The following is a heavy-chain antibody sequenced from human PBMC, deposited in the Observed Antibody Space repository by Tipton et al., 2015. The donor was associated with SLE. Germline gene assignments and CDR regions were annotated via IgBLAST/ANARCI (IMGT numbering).Heavy chain of an antibody. CDR3: ERDPPTVAGTFDS. J-gene: IGHJ4*02. Sequence: TLSLTCTVSDGSISDYYWTWIRQPAGEGLEWIGRIYATGSTNYNPSLRSRAAMSVDTSKSHFSLKLTSVTAADTAVYYCERDPPTVAGTFDSWGQGTLVIVSA. D-gene: IGHD6-19*01. CDR2: IYATGST. CDR1: DGSISDYY. V-gene: IGHV4-4*07.